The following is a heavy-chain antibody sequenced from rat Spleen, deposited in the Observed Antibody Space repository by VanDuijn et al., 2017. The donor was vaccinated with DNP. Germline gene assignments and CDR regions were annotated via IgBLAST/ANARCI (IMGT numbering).Heavy chain of an antibody. CDR1: GFTFSSYW. CDR3: ARWYSSGFCFDY. CDR2: INSDGSST. V-gene: IGHV5-58*01. J-gene: IGHJ2*01. D-gene: IGHD4-3*01. Sequence: EVQLVESGGGLVQPGRSLKLSCAASGFTFSSYWMYWIRQAPGKGLEWVASINSDGSSTYYPDSVKGRFTISRDNAKNTLYLQMNSLRSEDMATYYCARWYSSGFCFDYWGQGVMVTVSS.